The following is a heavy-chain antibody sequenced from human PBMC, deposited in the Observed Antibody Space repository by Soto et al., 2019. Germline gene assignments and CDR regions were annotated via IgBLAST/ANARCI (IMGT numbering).Heavy chain of an antibody. Sequence: LILSCSASGFIFSSYDMHWVRQGPGKGLEWVSAIGTTGDTNYAGSVKGRFTISRENAKNSLYLQMNSLRAGDTAIYFCARAIGPTLFDYWGQGALVTVSS. D-gene: IGHD3-22*01. J-gene: IGHJ4*02. CDR2: IGTTGDT. CDR1: GFIFSSYD. CDR3: ARAIGPTLFDY. V-gene: IGHV3-13*04.